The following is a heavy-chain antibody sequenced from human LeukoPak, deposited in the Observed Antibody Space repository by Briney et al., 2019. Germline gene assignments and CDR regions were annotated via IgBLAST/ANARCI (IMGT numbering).Heavy chain of an antibody. CDR3: TRLHNSGWTGY. D-gene: IGHD6-19*01. V-gene: IGHV3-7*01. J-gene: IGHJ4*02. Sequence: GGPLRLSCAASGFTFTSYWMSWVRQAPGKGLEWVANIKQDGSEKHYVDSVKGRFTISRDNTKNSPYLQMNSLRADDTAVYYCTRLHNSGWTGYWGQGTLVTVSS. CDR1: GFTFTSYW. CDR2: IKQDGSEK.